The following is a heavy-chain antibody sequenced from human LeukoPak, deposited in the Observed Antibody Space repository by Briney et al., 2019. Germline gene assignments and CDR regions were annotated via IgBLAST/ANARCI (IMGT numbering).Heavy chain of an antibody. D-gene: IGHD3-3*01. V-gene: IGHV3-30*01. J-gene: IGHJ4*02. Sequence: PGGSLRLSCAASGFTFSSYVIHGVRQAPGKGLEWVADISYDGSNKYYADSVKGRFTISRDNSKNTLYLQMNSMRAEDTAVYYCARASYDFWSGPNYWGQGTLVTVSS. CDR2: ISYDGSNK. CDR3: ARASYDFWSGPNY. CDR1: GFTFSSYV.